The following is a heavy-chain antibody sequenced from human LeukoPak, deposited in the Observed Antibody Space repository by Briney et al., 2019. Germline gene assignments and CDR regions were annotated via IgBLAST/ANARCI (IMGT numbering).Heavy chain of an antibody. CDR3: ARGFYGSGSYYRSIDY. V-gene: IGHV1-18*01. D-gene: IGHD3-10*01. CDR2: ISAYNGNT. CDR1: GYTFTSYG. Sequence: GASVKVSCKASGYTFTSYGISWVRQAPGQGLEWMGWISAYNGNTNYAQKLQGRVTMTRNTSISTAYMELSSLRSEDTAVYYCARGFYGSGSYYRSIDYWGQGTLVTVSS. J-gene: IGHJ4*02.